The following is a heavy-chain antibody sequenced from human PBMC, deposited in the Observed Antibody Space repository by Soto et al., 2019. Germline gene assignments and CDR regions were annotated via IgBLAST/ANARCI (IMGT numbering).Heavy chain of an antibody. CDR2: ISSSSSYI. J-gene: IGHJ3*02. D-gene: IGHD6-19*01. CDR3: AREPIAVAASDAFDI. V-gene: IGHV3-21*01. Sequence: GGSLRLSCAASGFTFSSYSMNWVRQAPGKGLEWVSSISSSSSYIYYADSVKGRFTISRDNAKNSLYLQMNSLRAEDTAVYYCAREPIAVAASDAFDIWGQGTMVTVSS. CDR1: GFTFSSYS.